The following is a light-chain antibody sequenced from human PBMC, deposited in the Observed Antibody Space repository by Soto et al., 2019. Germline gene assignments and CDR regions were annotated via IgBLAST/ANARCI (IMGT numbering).Light chain of an antibody. CDR3: MQSRQLRP. CDR2: DAS. CDR1: QTVRNNY. J-gene: IGKJ1*01. Sequence: EFVLTQSPGTLSLSQGERATLSCRASQTVRNNYLAWYQQKPGQAPRLLIYDASSRATGIPDRFSGGGSGTDFTLKISRVEAEDVGVYYCMQSRQLRPFGQGTKVDNK. V-gene: IGKV3D-20*02.